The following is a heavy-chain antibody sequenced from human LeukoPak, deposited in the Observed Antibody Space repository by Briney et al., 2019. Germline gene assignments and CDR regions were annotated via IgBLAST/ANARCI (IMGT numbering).Heavy chain of an antibody. V-gene: IGHV4-34*01. Sequence: SETLSLTCTVSGGSISSYYWSWIRQPPGKGLEWIGEINHSGSTNYNPSLKSRVTISVDTSKNQFSLKLSSVTAADTAVYYCAGGTPGGYSYGYYWGQGTLVTVSS. D-gene: IGHD5-18*01. CDR1: GGSISSYY. CDR2: INHSGST. CDR3: AGGTPGGYSYGYY. J-gene: IGHJ4*02.